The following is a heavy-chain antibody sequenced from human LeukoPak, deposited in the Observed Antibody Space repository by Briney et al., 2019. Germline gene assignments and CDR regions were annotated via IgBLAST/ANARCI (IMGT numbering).Heavy chain of an antibody. CDR2: ISSSSSYI. CDR1: GFTFSSYS. D-gene: IGHD3-3*01. J-gene: IGHJ4*02. Sequence: KPGGSLRLXCAASGFTFSSYSMNWVRQALGKGLEWVSSISSSSSYIYYADSVKGRFTISRDNAKNSLYLQMNSLRAEDTAVYYCARDRYDFWSGYYVYWGQGTLVTVSS. CDR3: ARDRYDFWSGYYVY. V-gene: IGHV3-21*01.